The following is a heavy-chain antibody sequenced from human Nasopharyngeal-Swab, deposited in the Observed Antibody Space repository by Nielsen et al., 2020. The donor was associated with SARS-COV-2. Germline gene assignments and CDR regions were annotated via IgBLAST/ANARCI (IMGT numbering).Heavy chain of an antibody. V-gene: IGHV3-33*01. CDR3: ARERATAMVRRNYYYYGMDV. CDR2: IWYDGSNK. D-gene: IGHD5-18*01. J-gene: IGHJ6*02. Sequence: WIRQPAGKGREWVAVIWYDGSNKYYADSVKGRFTISRDNSKNTLYLQMNSLRAEDTAVYYCARERATAMVRRNYYYYGMDVWGQGTTVTVSS.